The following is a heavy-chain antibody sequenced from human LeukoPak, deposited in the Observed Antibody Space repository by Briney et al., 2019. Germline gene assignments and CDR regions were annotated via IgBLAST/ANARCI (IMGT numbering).Heavy chain of an antibody. J-gene: IGHJ4*02. CDR3: AGGPKWLAFDY. D-gene: IGHD6-19*01. CDR2: IYHGGST. Sequence: SQTLSLTCTVSGGSISNDYWSWMRQPPGKGLEWIGCIYHGGSTNYNPSLKSRVSISVDTSKNQFSLNLNSVTAADTAVYYCAGGPKWLAFDYWGQGTLVTVSS. CDR1: GGSISNDY. V-gene: IGHV4-59*01.